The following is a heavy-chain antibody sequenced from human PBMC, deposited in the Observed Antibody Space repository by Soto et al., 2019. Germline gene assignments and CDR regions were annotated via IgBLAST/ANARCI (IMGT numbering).Heavy chain of an antibody. J-gene: IGHJ6*02. Sequence: GASVKVSGKASGYTFTSYDINWVRQATGQGLEWMGWMNPNSGNTGYAQKFQGRVTMTRNTSISTAYMELSSLRSEDTAVYYCARVGGYGGNSVYYYGMDVWGQGTTVTVSS. V-gene: IGHV1-8*01. CDR1: GYTFTSYD. CDR2: MNPNSGNT. D-gene: IGHD2-21*02. CDR3: ARVGGYGGNSVYYYGMDV.